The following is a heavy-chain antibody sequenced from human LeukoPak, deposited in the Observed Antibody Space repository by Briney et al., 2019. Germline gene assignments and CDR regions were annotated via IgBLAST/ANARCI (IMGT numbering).Heavy chain of an antibody. CDR1: GGSISSYY. V-gene: IGHV4-59*08. Sequence: SETLSLTCTVSGGSISSYYWSWIRQPPGKGLEWIGYIYYSGSTNYNPSLKSRVTISVDTSKNQFSLKLSSVTAADTAVYYCARQAGYSSSWPPNWFDPWGQGTLVTVSS. J-gene: IGHJ5*02. D-gene: IGHD6-13*01. CDR2: IYYSGST. CDR3: ARQAGYSSSWPPNWFDP.